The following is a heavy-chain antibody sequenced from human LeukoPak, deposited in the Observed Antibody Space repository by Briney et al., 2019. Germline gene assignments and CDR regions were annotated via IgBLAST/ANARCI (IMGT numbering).Heavy chain of an antibody. CDR2: IYYSGST. Sequence: SETLSLTCTVSGGSVSSGSYYWSWIRQPPGKGLEWIGYIYYSGSTYYNPSLKSRVTISVDTSKNQFSLKLSSVTAADTAVYYCARGVATIDYWGQGTLVTVSS. J-gene: IGHJ4*02. CDR1: GGSVSSGSYY. CDR3: ARGVATIDY. D-gene: IGHD5-12*01. V-gene: IGHV4-31*03.